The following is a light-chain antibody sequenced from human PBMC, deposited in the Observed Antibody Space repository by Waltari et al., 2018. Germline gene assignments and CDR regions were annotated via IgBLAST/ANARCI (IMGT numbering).Light chain of an antibody. J-gene: IGLJ1*01. CDR1: NGDVGSYHL. CDR3: CSYAGSSIFDV. Sequence: QSALPQPASVSGSPGQSITLPCTGTNGDVGSYHLVSWYQQPPGKAPKLIIYEGYKRPSGVSNRFSGSKSGNTASLTISGLQAEDEADYYCCSYAGSSIFDVFGSGTTVTVL. V-gene: IGLV2-23*03. CDR2: EGY.